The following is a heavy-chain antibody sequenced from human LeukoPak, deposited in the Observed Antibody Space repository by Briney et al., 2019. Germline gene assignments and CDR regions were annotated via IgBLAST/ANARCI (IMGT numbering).Heavy chain of an antibody. V-gene: IGHV3-9*01. CDR3: AKDRGIRYYYYYGMDV. CDR1: GFTFDDYA. CDR2: ISWNSGSI. J-gene: IGHJ6*02. Sequence: PGRSLRLSCAASGFTFDDYAMHWVRQAPGKGLEWVSGISWNSGSIGYADSVKGRFTISRDNAKNSLYLQMNSLRAEGTALYYCAKDRGIRYYYYYGMDVWGQGTTVTVSS.